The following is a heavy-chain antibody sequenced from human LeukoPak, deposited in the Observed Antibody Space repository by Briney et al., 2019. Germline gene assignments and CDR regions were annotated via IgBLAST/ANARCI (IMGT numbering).Heavy chain of an antibody. CDR3: VWVSYPRNYFDY. J-gene: IGHJ4*02. CDR1: GGSISSGSYY. Sequence: SQTLSLTCTVSGGSISSGSYYWSWIRQPAGKGLEWIGRIYTSGSTNYNPSLKSRVTISVDTSKNQFSLKLSSVTAADTAVYYCVWVSYPRNYFDYWGQGNLVTVSS. CDR2: IYTSGST. D-gene: IGHD3-16*01. V-gene: IGHV4-61*02.